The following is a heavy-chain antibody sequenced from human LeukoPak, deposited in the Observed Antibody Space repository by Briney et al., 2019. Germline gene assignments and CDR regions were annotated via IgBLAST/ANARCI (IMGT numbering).Heavy chain of an antibody. CDR2: IYTSGST. CDR1: GGSLSSYY. Sequence: SETLSLTCTVSGGSLSSYYWSWIRQPAGKGLEWIGRIYTSGSTNYNPSLKSRVTMSVDTSKNQFSLKLSSVTAADTAVYYCARLSDYYGSGDYWGQGTLVTVSS. J-gene: IGHJ4*02. D-gene: IGHD3-10*01. V-gene: IGHV4-4*07. CDR3: ARLSDYYGSGDY.